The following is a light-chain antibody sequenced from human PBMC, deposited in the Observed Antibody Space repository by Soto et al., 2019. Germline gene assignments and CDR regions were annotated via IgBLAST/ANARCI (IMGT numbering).Light chain of an antibody. CDR3: QQRSNRPPYT. CDR1: QSVSSY. V-gene: IGKV3-11*01. CDR2: DAS. Sequence: EIVLTQSPATLSLSPGERATLSCRASQSVSSYLDWYQQKTGQAPRLLIYDASNRATGIPARFSGSGSGTDVTLTISSLEPEEVAGYYCQQRSNRPPYTFGQGTKLEIK. J-gene: IGKJ2*01.